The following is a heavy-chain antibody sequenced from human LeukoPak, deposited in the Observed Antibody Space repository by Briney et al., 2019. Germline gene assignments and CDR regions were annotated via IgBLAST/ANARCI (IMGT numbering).Heavy chain of an antibody. CDR3: AREGYSSGWPYYYYYGMDV. V-gene: IGHV4-39*02. CDR1: GGSISGTNYY. J-gene: IGHJ6*02. D-gene: IGHD6-19*01. CDR2: IDYSGSA. Sequence: SETLSLTCTVSGGSISGTNYYWAWIRQPPGKGLEWIGSIDYSGSAVYNPSLNSRLTISVDTSKNQVSLKVPSVTAADTAVYYCAREGYSSGWPYYYYYGMDVWGQGTTVTVSS.